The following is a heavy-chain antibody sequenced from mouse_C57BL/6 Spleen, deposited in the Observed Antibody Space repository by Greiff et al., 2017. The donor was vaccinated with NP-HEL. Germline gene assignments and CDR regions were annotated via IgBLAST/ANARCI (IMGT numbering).Heavy chain of an antibody. CDR2: IDPSDSYT. J-gene: IGHJ2*01. CDR3: ARRLYYGNFDY. CDR1: GYTFTSYW. D-gene: IGHD2-1*01. Sequence: QVQLKQPGAELVRPGTSVKLSCKASGYTFTSYWMHWVKQRPGQGLEWIGVIDPSDSYTNYNQKFKGKATLTVDTSSSTAYMQLSSLTSEDSAVYYCARRLYYGNFDYWGQGTTLTVSS. V-gene: IGHV1-59*01.